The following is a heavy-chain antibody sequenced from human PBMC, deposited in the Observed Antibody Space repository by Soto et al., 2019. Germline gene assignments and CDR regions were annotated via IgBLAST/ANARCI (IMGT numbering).Heavy chain of an antibody. CDR3: TTDGVFGGVVVAFHH. Sequence: EVQMVESGGGLVKPGGSLRLSCAVSGFSFSEAWMNWFRQAPGKGLEWVGRIKSKAAGGAIDYAAPVKGTFTISRDDSKDTLYLQSNGLKTQDTAVYYCTTDGVFGGVVVAFHHWGLGTLLTVSS. J-gene: IGHJ4*03. CDR1: GFSFSEAW. D-gene: IGHD3-10*01. V-gene: IGHV3-15*07. CDR2: IKSKAAGGAI.